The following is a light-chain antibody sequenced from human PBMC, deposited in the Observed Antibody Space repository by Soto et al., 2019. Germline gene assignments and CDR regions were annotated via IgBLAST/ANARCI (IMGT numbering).Light chain of an antibody. Sequence: QSVLTQPASVSGSPGQSVTISCTGTSSDVGDYNYVSWYQHHPGKAPKLMIYDVRNRPSGVSNRFSGSKSGNTASLTISGLQADDEADYYCSAYTRSGTHGVVFGGGTKLTVL. CDR2: DVR. J-gene: IGLJ2*01. CDR3: SAYTRSGTHGVV. V-gene: IGLV2-14*03. CDR1: SSDVGDYNY.